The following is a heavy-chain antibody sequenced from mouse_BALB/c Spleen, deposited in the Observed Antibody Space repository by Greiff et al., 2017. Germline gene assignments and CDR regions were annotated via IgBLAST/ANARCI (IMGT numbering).Heavy chain of an antibody. CDR3: ARLVYYDGSSGDAMDY. J-gene: IGHJ4*01. D-gene: IGHD1-1*01. CDR2: IYPGNVNT. CDR1: GYTFTSYY. V-gene: IGHV1S56*01. Sequence: VHLVESGPELVKPGASVRISCKASGYTFTSYYIHWVKQRPGQGLEWIGWIYPGNVNTKYNEKFKGKATLTADKSSSTAYMQLSSLTSEDSAVYFCARLVYYDGSSGDAMDYWGQGTSVTVSS.